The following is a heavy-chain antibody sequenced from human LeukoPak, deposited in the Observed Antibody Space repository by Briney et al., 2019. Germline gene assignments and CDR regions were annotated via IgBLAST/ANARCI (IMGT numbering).Heavy chain of an antibody. J-gene: IGHJ6*02. CDR2: MNPNSGDT. CDR1: GYTFTSTE. Sequence: ASVKVSCKASGYTFTSTEIMWVRQATGQGPEWMGWMNPNSGDTDYAQKFQGRVTMTRDTSTSTAYMELSRLRFEDTAVYYCARAPRQLSYYYGVDVWGQGTTVTVSS. CDR3: ARAPRQLSYYYGVDV. V-gene: IGHV1-8*01. D-gene: IGHD5-18*01.